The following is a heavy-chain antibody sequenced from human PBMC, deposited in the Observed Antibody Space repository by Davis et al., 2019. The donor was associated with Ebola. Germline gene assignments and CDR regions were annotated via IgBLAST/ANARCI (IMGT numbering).Heavy chain of an antibody. CDR2: INSDGSST. J-gene: IGHJ6*02. V-gene: IGHV3-74*01. CDR3: ARDGSGSYYNLYYYYYYGMDV. D-gene: IGHD3-10*01. Sequence: GESLKISCAASGFTFSSYWMHWVRQAPGKGLVWVSRINSDGSSTSYADSVKGRFTISRDNSKNTLYLQMNSLRAEDTAVYYCARDGSGSYYNLYYYYYYGMDVWGQGTTVTVSS. CDR1: GFTFSSYW.